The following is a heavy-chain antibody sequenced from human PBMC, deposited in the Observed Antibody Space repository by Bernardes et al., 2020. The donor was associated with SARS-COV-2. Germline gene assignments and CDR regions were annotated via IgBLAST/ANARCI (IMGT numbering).Heavy chain of an antibody. CDR2: INYSGYT. Sequence: LSLTCTVSGGSISRSSYYWGWIRQPPGKGLEWIGSINYSGYTYYNPPLKSRVTTSVDTSKNQFSLKLSSVTAADTAVYYCARHPVRLYYFDSSGQDFWGQGTLVTVSS. CDR1: GGSISRSSYY. J-gene: IGHJ4*02. V-gene: IGHV4-39*01. D-gene: IGHD3-22*01. CDR3: ARHPVRLYYFDSSGQDF.